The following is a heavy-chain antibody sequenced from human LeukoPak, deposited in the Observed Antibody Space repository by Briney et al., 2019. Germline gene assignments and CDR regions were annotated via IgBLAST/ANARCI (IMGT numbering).Heavy chain of an antibody. CDR1: GYTFSSYG. V-gene: IGHV1-18*01. J-gene: IGHJ6*02. CDR3: ARAGKEWPRPYQYDGMDV. Sequence: GASVKVSCKASGYTFSSYGISWVRQAPGQGLEWMGWISAYNGNTNNGQKVEGRVTMTTDTSTSTAYMELRSLRSDDTAMSYCARAGKEWPRPYQYDGMDVWGQGTTVTVSS. CDR2: ISAYNGNT. D-gene: IGHD5-12*01.